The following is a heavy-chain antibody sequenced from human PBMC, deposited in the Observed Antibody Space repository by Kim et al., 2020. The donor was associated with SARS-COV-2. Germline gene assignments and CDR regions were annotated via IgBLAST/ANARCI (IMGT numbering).Heavy chain of an antibody. V-gene: IGHV3-23*01. CDR1: GFTVNNFA. Sequence: GGSLRLSCGASGFTVNNFAMSWVRQAPGKGLEWVSTAPGGGGRTFYADSVKGRFTISRDNSKNTVFLQMNSVRAEDTAVYYCAKAQPLSSGWYVFEHWGQGTLVTVSS. CDR3: AKAQPLSSGWYVFEH. CDR2: APGGGGRT. D-gene: IGHD6-19*01. J-gene: IGHJ4*02.